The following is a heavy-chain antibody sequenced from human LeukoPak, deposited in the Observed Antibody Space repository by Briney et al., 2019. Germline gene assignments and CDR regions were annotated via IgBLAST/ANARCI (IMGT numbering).Heavy chain of an antibody. V-gene: IGHV1-2*02. Sequence: ASVKVSCKASGYTFTDYYMHWVRQAPGQGLEWMGWISPNSGGANYAQKFQGRVTMTRNTSISTAYMELSRLRSDDTAVYYCARAIGELYPYYYYYYMDVWGKGTTVTISS. CDR2: ISPNSGGA. D-gene: IGHD3-10*01. CDR1: GYTFTDYY. J-gene: IGHJ6*03. CDR3: ARAIGELYPYYYYYYMDV.